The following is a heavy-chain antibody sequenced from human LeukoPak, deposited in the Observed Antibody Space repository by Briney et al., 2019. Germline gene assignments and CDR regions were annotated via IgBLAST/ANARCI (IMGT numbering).Heavy chain of an antibody. Sequence: PSETLSLTCTVSGGSISSYDWSWIRQPPGKGLEWIGHIYDSGSTTYNPSLKSRVTMSVDTSKNQFSLNLSSVTAADTAVYYCARGRIGGPKAPFDYWGQGTLVTVSS. CDR1: GGSISSYD. V-gene: IGHV4-59*01. J-gene: IGHJ4*02. CDR3: ARGRIGGPKAPFDY. CDR2: IYDSGST. D-gene: IGHD3-16*01.